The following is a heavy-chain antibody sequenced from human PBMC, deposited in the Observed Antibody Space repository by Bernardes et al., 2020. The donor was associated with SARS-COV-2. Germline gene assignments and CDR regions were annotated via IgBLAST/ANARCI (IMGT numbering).Heavy chain of an antibody. CDR1: GFSLSTGGMR. CDR3: ARGSFGSGEVADY. D-gene: IGHD5-18*01. CDR2: IDWDDDK. V-gene: IGHV2-70D*14. Sequence: SGPTPVKPPPPLPLPSTFSGFSLSTGGMRVSWIRQPPGKALEWLARIDWDDDKYYSTSLKTRLTISKDTSKNQVVLTMTNMDPVDTATYYCARGSFGSGEVADYWGQGTLVTVSS. J-gene: IGHJ4*02.